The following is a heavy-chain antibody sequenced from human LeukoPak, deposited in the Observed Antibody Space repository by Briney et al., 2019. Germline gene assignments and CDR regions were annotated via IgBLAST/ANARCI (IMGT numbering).Heavy chain of an antibody. CDR2: ISGRGDTT. CDR1: GFDFSSYG. V-gene: IGHV3-23*01. D-gene: IGHD3-10*01. Sequence: GGSLRLSCAASGFDFSSYGMNWFRHAPGKGLEWGSGISGRGDTTHYADSVKGRFTISRDNFKNTLYLQMRSLRPDDTAVYFCAKEGSALWFGELSHYFDYWGQGTLVTVSS. J-gene: IGHJ4*02. CDR3: AKEGSALWFGELSHYFDY.